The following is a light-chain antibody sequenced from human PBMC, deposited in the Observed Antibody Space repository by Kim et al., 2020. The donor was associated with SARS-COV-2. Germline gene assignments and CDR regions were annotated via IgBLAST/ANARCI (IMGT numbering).Light chain of an antibody. CDR3: QQYGGSPLT. CDR2: DAS. V-gene: IGKV3-20*01. CDR1: QSVASNY. Sequence: EIVLTQSPGTLSLSPGERATLSCRASQSVASNYLAWYQQKPGQAPRLLIYDASNRATDIPERFSGSGSGTDFTLTISRLEPEDYAVYFCQQYGGSPLTFGGGTKVDIK. J-gene: IGKJ4*01.